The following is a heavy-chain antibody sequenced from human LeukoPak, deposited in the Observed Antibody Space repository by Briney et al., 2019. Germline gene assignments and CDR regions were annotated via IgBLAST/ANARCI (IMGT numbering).Heavy chain of an antibody. Sequence: GESLKISCKGSGYSFTNYWIGWVRQMPGQGLEWIGIIFPGDSEARYSPSIQGQVTMSVDKSISTAYLHWSSLKASDTATYYCARQGEGDAMVRGVSQRFKGDWSDPWGQGTLVTVTS. D-gene: IGHD3-10*01. CDR3: ARQGEGDAMVRGVSQRFKGDWSDP. V-gene: IGHV5-51*01. CDR2: IFPGDSEA. J-gene: IGHJ5*02. CDR1: GYSFTNYW.